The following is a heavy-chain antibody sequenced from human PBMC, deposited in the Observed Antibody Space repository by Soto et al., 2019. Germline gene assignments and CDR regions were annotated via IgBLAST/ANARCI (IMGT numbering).Heavy chain of an antibody. D-gene: IGHD2-21*02. Sequence: QLLESGGGLVQFGGSLRLSCAASGFTFSSYGMSWVRQVPGKGLEWVSSISNSGSLTYYADSVKGRCTISRDNSKNTLYLEMNSLRAEDTALYYCATILVTGHWYFHVWCRGTLVTVSS. CDR2: ISNSGSLT. CDR1: GFTFSSYG. V-gene: IGHV3-23*01. J-gene: IGHJ2*01. CDR3: ATILVTGHWYFHV.